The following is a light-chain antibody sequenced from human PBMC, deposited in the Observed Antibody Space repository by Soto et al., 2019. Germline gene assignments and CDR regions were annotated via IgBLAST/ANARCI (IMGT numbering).Light chain of an antibody. J-gene: IGKJ2*01. V-gene: IGKV3-20*01. Sequence: EIGLTQSPGTLYLSPGERATLYCRASQSVSGGHLAWYQQKPGQAPGLLLYGASNRATGIPDRFSGSGSGTDFTLTISRLEPEDSSVYSCHHSGSSPYTFGQGNTLEIK. CDR2: GAS. CDR3: HHSGSSPYT. CDR1: QSVSGGH.